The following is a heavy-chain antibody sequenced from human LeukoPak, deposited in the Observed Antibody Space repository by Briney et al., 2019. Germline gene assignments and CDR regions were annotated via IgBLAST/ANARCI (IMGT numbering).Heavy chain of an antibody. V-gene: IGHV3-15*01. Sequence: GGPLRLSCAASGFTFSNALMSWVRQAPGKGLEWVGRIKSKTDGGTTDYAAPVKGRSTISRDDSKNTLYLQMNSLKTEDTAVYYCTTYSSGYFDYWGQGTLVTVSS. CDR3: TTYSSGYFDY. D-gene: IGHD6-19*01. CDR1: GFTFSNAL. CDR2: IKSKTDGGTT. J-gene: IGHJ4*02.